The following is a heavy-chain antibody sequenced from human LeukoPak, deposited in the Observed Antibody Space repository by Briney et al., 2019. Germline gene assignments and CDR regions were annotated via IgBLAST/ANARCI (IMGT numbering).Heavy chain of an antibody. CDR2: IYSGGST. V-gene: IGHV3-53*01. CDR1: GFTVSSNY. J-gene: IGHJ4*02. CDR3: ASTGRIIMINGY. Sequence: GGSLRLSCASSGFTVSSNYMSWVRQAPGKGLEWVSVIYSGGSTYYADSVKGRFTISRDNSKNTLYLQMNSLRAEDTAVYYCASTGRIIMINGYWGQGTLVTVSS. D-gene: IGHD3-22*01.